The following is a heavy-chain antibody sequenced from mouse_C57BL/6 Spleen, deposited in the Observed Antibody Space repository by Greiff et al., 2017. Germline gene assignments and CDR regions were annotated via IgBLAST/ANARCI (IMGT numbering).Heavy chain of an antibody. J-gene: IGHJ2*02. Sequence: VQLQQSGPELVKPGASVKISCKASGYSFTDYNMNWVKQSNGKSLEWIGVIHPNYGTTSYNQKFKGKATLTVDQSSSTAYMQLHSLTSEDSAFYYCANYYGSSWGILDYWGPGTSLTVSS. CDR1: GYSFTDYN. D-gene: IGHD1-1*01. V-gene: IGHV1-39*01. CDR2: IHPNYGTT. CDR3: ANYYGSSWGILDY.